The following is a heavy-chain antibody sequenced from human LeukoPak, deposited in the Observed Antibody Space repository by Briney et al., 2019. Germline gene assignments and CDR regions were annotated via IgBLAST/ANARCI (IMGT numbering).Heavy chain of an antibody. J-gene: IGHJ6*02. CDR1: GFTFSSYA. CDR3: AKDDLLSIVVVPAAPKGGYYYGMDV. Sequence: PGGSLRLSCAASGFTFSSYAMSWVRQAPGKGLEWVSAISGSGGSTYYADYVKGRFTISRDNSKNTLYLQMNSLRAEDTAVYYCAKDDLLSIVVVPAAPKGGYYYGMDVWGQGTTVTVSS. CDR2: ISGSGGST. V-gene: IGHV3-23*01. D-gene: IGHD2-2*01.